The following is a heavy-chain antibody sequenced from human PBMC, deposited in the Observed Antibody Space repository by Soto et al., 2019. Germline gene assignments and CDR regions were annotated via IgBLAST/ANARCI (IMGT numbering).Heavy chain of an antibody. CDR2: IIPIFGTA. CDR1: GCTFSSYA. Sequence: QVQLVQSGAEVKKPGSSVKVSCTASGCTFSSYAISWVRQAPGQGLEWMGGIIPIFGTANYAQKFQGRVTITADESTSTAYMELSSLRSEDTAVYYCARSILPCSSTSCYRPDYYYYYGMDVWGQGTTVTVSS. CDR3: ARSILPCSSTSCYRPDYYYYYGMDV. D-gene: IGHD2-2*02. V-gene: IGHV1-69*01. J-gene: IGHJ6*02.